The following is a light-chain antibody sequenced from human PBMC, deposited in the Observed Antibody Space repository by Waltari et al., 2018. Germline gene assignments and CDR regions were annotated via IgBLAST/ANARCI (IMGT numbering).Light chain of an antibody. V-gene: IGLV1-44*01. CDR1: SSNIGSNH. Sequence: QTVLTQPPSASGTPGQRVTISCSGSSSNIGSNHVNWYQQLPGTAPNILVYRNNQRPSGVPARFAGSKACTSASLAISGLQSEDEADYYGAAWDDSLSGKVFGGGTKLTVL. CDR2: RNN. J-gene: IGLJ3*02. CDR3: AAWDDSLSGKV.